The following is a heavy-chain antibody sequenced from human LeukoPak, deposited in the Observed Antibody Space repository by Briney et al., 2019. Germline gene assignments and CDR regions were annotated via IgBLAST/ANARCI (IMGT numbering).Heavy chain of an antibody. CDR2: INHSGST. CDR1: GGSISSYY. J-gene: IGHJ4*02. CDR3: GTGDSYGSDY. Sequence: TSETLSLTCAVSGGSISSYYWSWIRQPPGKGLEWIGEINHSGSTNYNPSLKSRVTISVDTSKNQFSLKLSSVTAADTAVYYCGTGDSYGSDYWGQGTLVTVSS. V-gene: IGHV4-34*01. D-gene: IGHD5-18*01.